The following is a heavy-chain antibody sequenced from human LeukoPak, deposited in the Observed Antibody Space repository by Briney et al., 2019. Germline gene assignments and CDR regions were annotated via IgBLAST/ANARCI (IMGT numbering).Heavy chain of an antibody. Sequence: PGGSLRLSCAASGFTFSSFPMSWVRQAPGKGLEWVSAISGSGGDTYYADSVKGRFTISRDNAKNTLYLQMNSLRADDTAVYYCAKDLPNYYESSGYPSWGQGTLVTVSS. CDR3: AKDLPNYYESSGYPS. J-gene: IGHJ5*02. V-gene: IGHV3-23*01. CDR2: ISGSGGDT. D-gene: IGHD3-22*01. CDR1: GFTFSSFP.